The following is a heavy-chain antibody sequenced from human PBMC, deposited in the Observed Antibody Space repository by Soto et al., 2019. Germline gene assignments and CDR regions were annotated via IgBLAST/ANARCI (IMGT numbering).Heavy chain of an antibody. D-gene: IGHD3-10*01. CDR3: ASGPRGADNWFDP. J-gene: IGHJ5*02. V-gene: IGHV4-31*03. Sequence: SETLSLTCTVSGGSISSGGYYWSWVRQHPGKGLEWIGYIYYSGSTYYNPSLKSRVTISVDTSKNQFSLKLSSVTAADTAVYYCASGPRGADNWFDPWGQGTLVTVSS. CDR2: IYYSGST. CDR1: GGSISSGGYY.